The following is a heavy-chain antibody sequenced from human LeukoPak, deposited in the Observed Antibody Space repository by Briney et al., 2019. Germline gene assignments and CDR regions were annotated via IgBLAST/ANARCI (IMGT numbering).Heavy chain of an antibody. D-gene: IGHD1-7*01. CDR3: ASSPNWNYVFEGSYGMDV. CDR2: ISSSGSTI. Sequence: PGGSLRLSCAASGFTFSDYYMSWIRQAPGKGLEWVSYISSSGSTIYYADSVNGRFTISRDNAKNSLYLQMNSLRAEDTAVYYCASSPNWNYVFEGSYGMDVWGQGTTVTVSS. CDR1: GFTFSDYY. V-gene: IGHV3-11*01. J-gene: IGHJ6*02.